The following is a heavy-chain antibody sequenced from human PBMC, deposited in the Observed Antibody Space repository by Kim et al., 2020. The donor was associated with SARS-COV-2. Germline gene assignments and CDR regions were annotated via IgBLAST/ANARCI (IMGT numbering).Heavy chain of an antibody. V-gene: IGHV3-13*01. Sequence: GGSLRLSCAASGFTFSSYEMHWVRQATGKGLEWVSAIGTAGDTYYPGSVKGRFTISRENAKNSLYLQMKSLRAGDTAVYYCARDRYYYGSGSLYYYSYGMDVWGQGATVTVSS. CDR2: IGTAGDT. J-gene: IGHJ6*02. D-gene: IGHD3-10*01. CDR1: GFTFSSYE. CDR3: ARDRYYYGSGSLYYYSYGMDV.